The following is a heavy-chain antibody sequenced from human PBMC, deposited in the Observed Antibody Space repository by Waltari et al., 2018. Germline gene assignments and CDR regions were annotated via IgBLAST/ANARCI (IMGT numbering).Heavy chain of an antibody. CDR2: IKQDGREE. CDR3: ARPPPGVVADAYDY. V-gene: IGHV3-7*01. CDR1: GSTLGSLR. J-gene: IGHJ4*02. D-gene: IGHD2-15*01. Sequence: VQLVQSGGRLVQPGGSQRLPCTGPGSTLGSLRVIWVRQAPGKGLEWVANIKQDGREEYYVDSVKGRFTISRDNAKKSLYLQMNSLRVEDTAVYYCARPPPGVVADAYDYWGQGTLVTVSS.